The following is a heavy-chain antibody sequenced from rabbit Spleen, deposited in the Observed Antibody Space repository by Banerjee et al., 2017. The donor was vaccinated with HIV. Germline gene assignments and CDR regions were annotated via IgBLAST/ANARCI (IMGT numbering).Heavy chain of an antibody. CDR1: GFDFSNYG. Sequence: QEQLVESGGGLVKPEGSLKLSCTASGFDFSNYGVSWVRQAPGKGLEWIGYIEPIFGNTYYANWVNGRFTISRSTSLNTVDLKLTNLTAADTATYFCARLGHADYPYAYGLKLWGQGTLVTVS. D-gene: IGHD6-1*01. CDR2: IEPIFGNT. CDR3: ARLGHADYPYAYGLKL. V-gene: IGHV1S47*01. J-gene: IGHJ4*01.